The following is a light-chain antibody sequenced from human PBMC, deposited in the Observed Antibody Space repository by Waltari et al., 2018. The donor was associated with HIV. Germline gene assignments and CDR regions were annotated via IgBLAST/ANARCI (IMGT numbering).Light chain of an antibody. CDR3: QQRSNWPLT. V-gene: IGKV3-11*01. CDR1: QSLSSY. J-gene: IGKJ3*01. Sequence: EIVLTQSPATLSLSPGEIATLSCRASQSLSSYLAGYQQKPGQAPRLLIDDASNRATGIPARFSGSGSGTDFTLTISSLEPEDFAVYYCQQRSNWPLTFGPGTKVDIK. CDR2: DAS.